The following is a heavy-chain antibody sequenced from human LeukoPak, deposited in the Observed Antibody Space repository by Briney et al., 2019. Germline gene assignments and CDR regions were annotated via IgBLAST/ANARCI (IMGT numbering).Heavy chain of an antibody. J-gene: IGHJ4*02. CDR2: MNPNSGKT. Sequence: ASVKVSCKASGYTLTSCDINWVRQATGQGLEWMGWMNPNSGKTGYAQKFQGRITITRNTSISTAYMELSSLRSEDTAVYYCTRETPSRYFDYWGQGTLVTVSS. D-gene: IGHD4-23*01. CDR3: TRETPSRYFDY. V-gene: IGHV1-8*01. CDR1: GYTLTSCD.